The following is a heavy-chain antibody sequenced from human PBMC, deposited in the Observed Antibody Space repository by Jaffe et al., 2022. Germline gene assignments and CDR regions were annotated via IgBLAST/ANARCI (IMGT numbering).Heavy chain of an antibody. CDR3: AKDKGYCSGGSCYSGFYFDY. V-gene: IGHV3-23*01. CDR2: ISGSGGST. Sequence: EVQLLESGGGLVQPGGSLRLSCAASGFTFSSYAMSWVRQAPGKGLEWVSAISGSGGSTYYADSVKGRFTISRDNSKNTLYLQMNSLRAEDTAVYYCAKDKGYCSGGSCYSGFYFDYWGQGTLVTVSS. J-gene: IGHJ4*02. CDR1: GFTFSSYA. D-gene: IGHD2-15*01.